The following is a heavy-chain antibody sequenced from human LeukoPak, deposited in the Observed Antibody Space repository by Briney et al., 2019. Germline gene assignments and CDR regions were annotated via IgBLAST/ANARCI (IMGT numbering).Heavy chain of an antibody. V-gene: IGHV3-48*03. J-gene: IGHJ4*02. D-gene: IGHD1-20*01. Sequence: GGSLRLSCAASGFTFSSYEMNWVRQAPGKGLEWVSYISSSGSTIYYADSVKGRFTISRGNAKDSLYLQMNSLRAEDTAVYYCAREGRITGTTGIDYWGQGTLVTVSS. CDR2: ISSSGSTI. CDR1: GFTFSSYE. CDR3: AREGRITGTTGIDY.